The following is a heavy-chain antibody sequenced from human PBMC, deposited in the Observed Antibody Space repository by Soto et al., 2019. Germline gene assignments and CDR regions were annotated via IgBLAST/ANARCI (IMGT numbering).Heavy chain of an antibody. V-gene: IGHV3-23*01. Sequence: GGSLRLSCAASGFTFSSYAMSWVRQAPGKGLEWVSAISGSGGSTYYADSVKGRFTISRDNSKNTLYLQMNSLRAEDTAVYYCANPPIRGYYYYGMDVWGQGXTVTVYS. CDR2: ISGSGGST. CDR1: GFTFSSYA. CDR3: ANPPIRGYYYYGMDV. D-gene: IGHD3-9*01. J-gene: IGHJ6*02.